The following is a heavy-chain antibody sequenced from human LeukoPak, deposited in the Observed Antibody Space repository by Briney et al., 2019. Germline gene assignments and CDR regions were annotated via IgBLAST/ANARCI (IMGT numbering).Heavy chain of an antibody. CDR3: ARGGVGGGYYLYYFDY. CDR1: GFTFSSYS. V-gene: IGHV3-21*01. CDR2: ISSSSSYI. D-gene: IGHD3-22*01. J-gene: IGHJ4*02. Sequence: GGSLRLSCAASGFTFSSYSMNWVRQAPGKGLEWVSSISSSSSYIYYADSVKGRFTISRDNAKNSLYLQMNSLRAEDTAVYYCARGGVGGGYYLYYFDYWGQGTLVTVSS.